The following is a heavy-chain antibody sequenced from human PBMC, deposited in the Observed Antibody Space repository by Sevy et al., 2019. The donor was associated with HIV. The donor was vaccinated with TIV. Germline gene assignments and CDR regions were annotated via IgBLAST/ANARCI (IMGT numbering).Heavy chain of an antibody. CDR2: ISGSGGST. CDR3: AKMPTRITMVRGVMRAFDI. CDR1: GFTFSSYA. V-gene: IGHV3-23*01. D-gene: IGHD3-10*01. J-gene: IGHJ3*02. Sequence: GGSLRLSCAASGFTFSSYAMSWVRQAPGKGLEWVSAISGSGGSTYYADSVKGRFTISRVNSKNTLYLQMNSLRAEDTAVYYCAKMPTRITMVRGVMRAFDIWGQGTMVTVSS.